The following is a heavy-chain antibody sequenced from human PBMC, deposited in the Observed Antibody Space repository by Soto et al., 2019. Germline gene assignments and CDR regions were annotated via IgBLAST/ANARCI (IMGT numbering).Heavy chain of an antibody. V-gene: IGHV3-30*18. CDR3: AKDFKIPLAQLLPLTGSGMDV. J-gene: IGHJ6*02. D-gene: IGHD2-2*01. CDR2: ISYDGSNK. Sequence: QVQLVESGGGVVQPGRSLRLSCAASGFTFSSYGMHWVRQAPGKGLEWVAVISYDGSNKYYADSVKGRFTISRDNSKNTLYLQMNSLRAEDTAVYYCAKDFKIPLAQLLPLTGSGMDVWGQGTTVTVSS. CDR1: GFTFSSYG.